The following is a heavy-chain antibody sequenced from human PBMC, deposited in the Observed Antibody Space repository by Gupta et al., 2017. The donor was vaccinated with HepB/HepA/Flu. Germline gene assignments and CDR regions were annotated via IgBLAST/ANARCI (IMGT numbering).Heavy chain of an antibody. D-gene: IGHD1-20*01. CDR1: GFSLSTYG. Sequence: EVQLVESGGGLVKPGGSLRLSCAASGFSLSTYGMNWVRQAPGKGLEWVSSISLTGHIYSGDSLKGRFTISRDNAKNSVYLQMDSLRAEDTAVYYCAREDNSDAFDMWGQGTMVTVSS. J-gene: IGHJ3*02. V-gene: IGHV3-21*01. CDR3: AREDNSDAFDM. CDR2: ISLTGHI.